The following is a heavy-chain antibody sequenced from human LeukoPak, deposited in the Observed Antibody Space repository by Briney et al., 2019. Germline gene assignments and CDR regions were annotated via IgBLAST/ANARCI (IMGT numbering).Heavy chain of an antibody. D-gene: IGHD4-11*01. V-gene: IGHV5-51*01. CDR1: GYMFTTYW. CDR3: AKSLHDRQVPRYFDY. CDR2: IYPGDSDT. Sequence: GESLQISCKASGYMFTTYWIGWVRQMPGKGLEWMGIIYPGDSDTRYSPSFQGQVTISADKSFSTAYLQWSSLKAPDTAMYYCAKSLHDRQVPRYFDYWGQGTLVTVSS. J-gene: IGHJ4*02.